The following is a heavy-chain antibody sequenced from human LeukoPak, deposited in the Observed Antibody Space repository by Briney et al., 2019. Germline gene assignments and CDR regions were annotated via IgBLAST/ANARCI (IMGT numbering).Heavy chain of an antibody. J-gene: IGHJ4*02. D-gene: IGHD2-2*01. Sequence: GGSLRLSCAASGFTFSSYAMSWVRQAPGKGLEWVSAISGSGGSTYYADSVKGRFTISRDNSENTLYLQMNSLRAEDTAVYYCAKAPRYCSSTSCYCTYWGQGTLVTVSS. CDR2: ISGSGGST. CDR3: AKAPRYCSSTSCYCTY. V-gene: IGHV3-23*01. CDR1: GFTFSSYA.